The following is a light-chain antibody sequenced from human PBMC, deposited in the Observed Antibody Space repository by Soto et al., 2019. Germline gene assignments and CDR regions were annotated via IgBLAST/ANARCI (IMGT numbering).Light chain of an antibody. J-gene: IGKJ5*01. Sequence: EIVLTRSTASLSLSPGEGANLXCRASQSLSRNLGWYQQKPGQAPRLLIYDASNRAIGSPARFSCSGSATDFTLTIGRLEPGDFAVYYGLHYGGSPLTFGQGTRLEIK. CDR2: DAS. CDR3: LHYGGSPLT. V-gene: IGKV3-20*01. CDR1: QSLSRN.